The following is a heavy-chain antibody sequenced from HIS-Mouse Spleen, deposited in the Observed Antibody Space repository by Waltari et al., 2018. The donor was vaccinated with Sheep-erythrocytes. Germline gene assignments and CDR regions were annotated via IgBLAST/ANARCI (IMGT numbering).Heavy chain of an antibody. Sequence: QVQLQESGPGLVKPSQTLSLTCTVSGCSISSGDYYWSWIRQPPGKGLEWIGYISFSGRTYYNPSLKSRVTISVDTSKNQFSLKLSSVTAADTAVYYCARALANWGSSFDYWGQGTLVTVSS. J-gene: IGHJ4*02. CDR3: ARALANWGSSFDY. D-gene: IGHD7-27*01. V-gene: IGHV4-30-4*01. CDR1: GCSISSGDYY. CDR2: ISFSGRT.